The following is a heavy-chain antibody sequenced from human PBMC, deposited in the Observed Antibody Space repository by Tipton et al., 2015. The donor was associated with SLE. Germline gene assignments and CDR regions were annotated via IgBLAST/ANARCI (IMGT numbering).Heavy chain of an antibody. CDR3: AKDQYYDSSGYPDY. Sequence: GSLRLSCAASGFTSSSYGMHWVRQAPGKGLEWVAFIRYDGSNKYYADSVKGRFTISRDNSKNTLYLQMNSLRAEDTAVYYCAKDQYYDSSGYPDYWGQGTLVTVSS. J-gene: IGHJ4*02. CDR1: GFTSSSYG. D-gene: IGHD3-22*01. V-gene: IGHV3-30*02. CDR2: IRYDGSNK.